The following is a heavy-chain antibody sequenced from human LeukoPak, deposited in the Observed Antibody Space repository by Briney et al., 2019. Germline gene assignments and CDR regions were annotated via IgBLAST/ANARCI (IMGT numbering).Heavy chain of an antibody. CDR1: GYTFTGYY. CDR3: ARGGGGSPFDS. D-gene: IGHD3-16*01. J-gene: IGHJ4*02. Sequence: ASVKASCKASGYTFTGYYIHWVRQAPGQGLECLGWINPNSGGTSYAQKFQGRVTMASDTSISTAYMELSSLRSDDTAVYYCARGGGGSPFDSWGQGTLVTVSS. CDR2: INPNSGGT. V-gene: IGHV1-2*02.